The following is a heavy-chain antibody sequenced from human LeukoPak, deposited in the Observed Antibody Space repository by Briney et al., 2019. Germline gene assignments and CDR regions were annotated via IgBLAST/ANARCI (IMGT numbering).Heavy chain of an antibody. D-gene: IGHD1-26*01. CDR2: INIYSGDT. CDR1: GYTFNSYG. V-gene: IGHV1-18*01. J-gene: IGHJ4*02. CDR3: ARVSRGSYDY. Sequence: GASVKVSCKASGYTFNSYGITWVRQAPGQGLERVSWINIYSGDTKNEKKFQGRVTMTADTATSTTYMELSGLRSDDTAVYYCARVSRGSYDYWGQGTLVTVFS.